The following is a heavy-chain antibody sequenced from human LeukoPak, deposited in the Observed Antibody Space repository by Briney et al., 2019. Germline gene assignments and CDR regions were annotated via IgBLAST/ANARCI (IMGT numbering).Heavy chain of an antibody. CDR3: ARDRRYCSSTSCSYWFDP. CDR1: GGSISSGDYY. Sequence: SETLSLTCTVSGGSISSGDYYWSWIRQPPGKGLEWIGYIYYSGSTYYNPSLKSRVTISVDTSKNQFSLKLSSVTAADTAVYYCARDRRYCSSTSCSYWFDPWGQGTLVTVSS. CDR2: IYYSGST. J-gene: IGHJ5*02. D-gene: IGHD2-2*01. V-gene: IGHV4-30-4*08.